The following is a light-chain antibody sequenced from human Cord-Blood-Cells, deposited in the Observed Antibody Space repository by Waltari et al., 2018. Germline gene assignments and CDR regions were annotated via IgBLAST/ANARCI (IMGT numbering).Light chain of an antibody. CDR1: QSIISY. CDR2: AAS. CDR3: QRSYSTPYS. J-gene: IGKJ2*03. V-gene: IGKV1-39*01. Sequence: DIQLPQSSSSLTAYVGSRVTITCGASQSIISYLNWYQQKPGNAPKLLIYAASSLQSGVPSRFSGSGSVTDFTLTISSLQPEDFATYYCQRSYSTPYSFGQGTKLEIK.